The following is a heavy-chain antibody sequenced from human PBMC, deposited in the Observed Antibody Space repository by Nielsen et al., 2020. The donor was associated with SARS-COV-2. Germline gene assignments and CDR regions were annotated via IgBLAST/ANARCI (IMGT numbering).Heavy chain of an antibody. CDR2: ISWNSGSI. CDR1: GFTFDDYA. CDR3: ARRAMRFWYFDL. J-gene: IGHJ2*01. V-gene: IGHV3-9*01. Sequence: GGSLRLSCAASGFTFDDYAMHWVRQAPGKGLEWVSGISWNSGSIGYADSVKGRFTISRDNAKNSLYLQMNSLRAEDTALYYCARRAMRFWYFDLWGRGTLVTVSS. D-gene: IGHD2-2*01.